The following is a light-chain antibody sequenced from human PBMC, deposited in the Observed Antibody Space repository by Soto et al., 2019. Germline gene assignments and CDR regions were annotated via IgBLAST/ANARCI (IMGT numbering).Light chain of an antibody. CDR1: SSDVGGYNY. V-gene: IGLV2-14*01. CDR3: SSYTSSSFYV. J-gene: IGLJ1*01. Sequence: QSLLTQPASVSGSPGQSITISCTGTSSDVGGYNYVSWYQQHPGKAPKLMIYDVSNRPSGVSNRFSGSKSGNTASLTISGLQAEDEADYYCSSYTSSSFYVFGTGTKVTVL. CDR2: DVS.